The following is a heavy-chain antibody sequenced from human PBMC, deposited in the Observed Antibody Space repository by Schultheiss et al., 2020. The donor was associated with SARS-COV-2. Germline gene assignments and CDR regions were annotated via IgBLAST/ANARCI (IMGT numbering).Heavy chain of an antibody. Sequence: GGSLRLSCAASGFTFSSYGMHWVRQAPGKGLEWVAVISYDGSNKYYADSVKGRFTISRDNAKNSLYLQMNSLRAEDTAVYYCARSRERDDYNPYYYYGMDVWGQGTTVTVSS. CDR3: ARSRERDDYNPYYYYGMDV. CDR2: ISYDGSNK. D-gene: IGHD5-24*01. J-gene: IGHJ6*02. V-gene: IGHV3-30*12. CDR1: GFTFSSYG.